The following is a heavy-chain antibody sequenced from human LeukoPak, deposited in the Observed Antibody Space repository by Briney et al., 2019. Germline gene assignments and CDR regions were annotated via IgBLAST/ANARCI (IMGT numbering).Heavy chain of an antibody. CDR2: ISSSSSYT. Sequence: GGSLRLSCAASGFTFSGYTMNWVRQAPGEGLEWVSYISSSSSYTNYADSVKGRFTISRDNAKNSLYLQMNSLRDEDTAVYYCARHTVVTPYYFAYWGQGTLVTVSS. CDR3: ARHTVVTPYYFAY. J-gene: IGHJ4*02. D-gene: IGHD4-23*01. CDR1: GFTFSGYT. V-gene: IGHV3-21*05.